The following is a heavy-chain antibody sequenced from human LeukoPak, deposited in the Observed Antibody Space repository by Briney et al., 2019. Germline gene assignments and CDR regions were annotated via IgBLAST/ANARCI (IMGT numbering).Heavy chain of an antibody. CDR2: IRSKTNNYAT. D-gene: IGHD6-6*01. J-gene: IGHJ6*03. Sequence: GGSLKLSCAASGFTFSGSAMHWGRQASGKGLEWVGRIRSKTNNYATAYAASVKGRITISRDDSNNTAYLHMNSLKTEDTAVYYCTRHKIISSSGGIFYYYMDVWGKGTTVTVSS. CDR3: TRHKIISSSGGIFYYYMDV. CDR1: GFTFSGSA. V-gene: IGHV3-73*01.